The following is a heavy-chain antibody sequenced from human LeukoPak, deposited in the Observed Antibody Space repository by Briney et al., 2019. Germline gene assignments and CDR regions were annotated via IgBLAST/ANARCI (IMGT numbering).Heavy chain of an antibody. J-gene: IGHJ4*02. CDR2: IIPIFGTA. CDR3: ARDRFSSSWWYYLDY. V-gene: IGHV1-69*05. CDR1: GGTFSSYA. D-gene: IGHD6-13*01. Sequence: GSSVKVSCKASGGTFSSYAISWVRQAPGQGLEWMGGIIPIFGTANYAQKFLGRVTITTDESTNTAYMELSSLSSEDTAVYFCARDRFSSSWWYYLDYWGQGTLVSVSS.